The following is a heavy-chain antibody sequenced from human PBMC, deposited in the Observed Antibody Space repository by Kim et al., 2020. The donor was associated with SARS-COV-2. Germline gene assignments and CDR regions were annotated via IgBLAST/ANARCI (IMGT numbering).Heavy chain of an antibody. J-gene: IGHJ5*01. CDR2: IFYRGTI. D-gene: IGHD3-10*01. V-gene: IGHV4-31*03. Sequence: SETLSLTCTVSGGSISSGRYYWTWIRQLPGKGLEWIGYIFYRGTIYYNPSLKSRVTISVDTSKNEFSLRLSSVTVADTAVYYCARARDASGSYYARFDPWGQGHLVTISS. CDR3: ARARDASGSYYARFDP. CDR1: GGSISSGRYY.